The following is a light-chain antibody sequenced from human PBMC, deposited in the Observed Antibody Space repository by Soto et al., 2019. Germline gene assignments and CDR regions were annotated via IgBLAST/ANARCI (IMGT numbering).Light chain of an antibody. V-gene: IGKV3-20*01. J-gene: IGKJ1*01. CDR2: GAS. CDR1: QSVSRSY. Sequence: EIVLTQSPGTLSLSPGEQATLSCRASQSVSRSYLAWYQQKPGQAPRLLIYGASSRATGIPDRFSGSGSGTDFTLTISRLEPEDFAVYYCQQYGSSTETFGQGTKVEIK. CDR3: QQYGSSTET.